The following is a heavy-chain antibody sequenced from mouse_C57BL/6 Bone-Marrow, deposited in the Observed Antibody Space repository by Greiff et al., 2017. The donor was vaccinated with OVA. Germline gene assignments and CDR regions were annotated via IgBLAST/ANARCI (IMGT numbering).Heavy chain of an antibody. CDR1: GFTFSDYG. V-gene: IGHV5-17*01. CDR3: ARRHYDYDGYYYAMDY. Sequence: EVMLVESGGGLVKPGGSLKLSCAASGFTFSDYGMHWVRQAPEKGLEWVAYISSGSSTIYYADTVKGRFTISRDNAKNTLFLQMTSLRSEDTAMYYCARRHYDYDGYYYAMDYWGQGTSVTVSS. J-gene: IGHJ4*01. CDR2: ISSGSSTI. D-gene: IGHD2-4*01.